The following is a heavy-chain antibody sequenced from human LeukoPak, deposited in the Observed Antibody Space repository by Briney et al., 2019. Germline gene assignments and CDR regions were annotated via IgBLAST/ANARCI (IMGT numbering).Heavy chain of an antibody. CDR3: ARSSGVVIHNWFDP. CDR1: GGSIRSSIYY. CDR2: IFYGGST. Sequence: SETLSLTCTVSGGSIRSSIYYWGWIRQPPGKGLEWIGTIFYGGSTYYNPSLKSRVTISVDTSKNQFSLKLSSVTAAATAVYYCARSSGVVIHNWFDPWGQGTLVTVSS. V-gene: IGHV4-39*01. D-gene: IGHD3-3*01. J-gene: IGHJ5*02.